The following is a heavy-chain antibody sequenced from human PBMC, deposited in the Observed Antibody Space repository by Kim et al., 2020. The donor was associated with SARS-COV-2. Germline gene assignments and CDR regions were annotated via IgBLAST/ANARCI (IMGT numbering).Heavy chain of an antibody. CDR3: AIRRYTGTYYYFDY. Sequence: YADSVKGRFTISRDNAKSTLYLQMNSLRAEDTAVYYCAIRRYTGTYYYFDYWGQGTLVTVSS. V-gene: IGHV3-74*01. J-gene: IGHJ4*02. D-gene: IGHD1-26*01.